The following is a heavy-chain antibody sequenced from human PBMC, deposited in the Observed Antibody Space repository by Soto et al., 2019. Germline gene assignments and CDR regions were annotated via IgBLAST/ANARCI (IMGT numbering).Heavy chain of an antibody. J-gene: IGHJ4*02. V-gene: IGHV3-74*03. CDR1: GFTFSSYW. CDR2: IKPDGSRT. Sequence: GGSLRLSCAASGFTFSSYWMHWVRQAPGEGLVWVSYIKPDGSRTKDADSVKGRFTISRDNARNTLYLRMNSLRAEDTAVYYCARDNNWSYDSWGRGTLVTVSS. CDR3: ARDNNWSYDS. D-gene: IGHD1-1*01.